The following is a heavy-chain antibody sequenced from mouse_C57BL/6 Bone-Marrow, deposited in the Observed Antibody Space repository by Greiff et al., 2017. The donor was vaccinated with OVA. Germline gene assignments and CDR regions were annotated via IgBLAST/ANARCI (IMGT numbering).Heavy chain of an antibody. CDR2: ISYDGSN. Sequence: EVKLEESGPGLVKPSQSLSLTCSVTGYSITSGYYWNWIRQFPGNKLEWMGYISYDGSNNYNPSLKNRISITRDTSKNQFFLKLNSVTTEDTATYYCARDRGNEDFDYWGQGTTLTVSS. V-gene: IGHV3-6*01. J-gene: IGHJ2*01. CDR3: ARDRGNEDFDY. D-gene: IGHD2-1*01. CDR1: GYSITSGYY.